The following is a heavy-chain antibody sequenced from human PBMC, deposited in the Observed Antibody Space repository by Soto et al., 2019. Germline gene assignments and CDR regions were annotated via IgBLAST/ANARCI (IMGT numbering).Heavy chain of an antibody. Sequence: GGSLRLSCAASGFTFSSYAMSWVRQAPGKGLEWVSAISGSGGSTYYADSVKGRFTISRDNSKNTLYLQMNSLRAEDTAVYYCAHHSSGYYSGLYYYYGMDVWGQGTTVTVSS. D-gene: IGHD3-22*01. CDR2: ISGSGGST. J-gene: IGHJ6*02. CDR1: GFTFSSYA. V-gene: IGHV3-23*01. CDR3: AHHSSGYYSGLYYYYGMDV.